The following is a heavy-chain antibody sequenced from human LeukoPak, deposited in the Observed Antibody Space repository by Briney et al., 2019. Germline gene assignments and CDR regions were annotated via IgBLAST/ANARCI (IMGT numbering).Heavy chain of an antibody. CDR1: GGSISSYY. CDR2: IYYSGST. Sequence: SETLYLTCTVSGGSISSYYWSWIRQPPGKGLEWIGYIYYSGSTNYNPSLRSRVPISVDTSKNQCSLKLSSVTAADTAVYYGARHAAWYAHGMYVWGEGATVTVSS. D-gene: IGHD2-15*01. V-gene: IGHV4-59*08. J-gene: IGHJ6*04. CDR3: ARHAAWYAHGMYV.